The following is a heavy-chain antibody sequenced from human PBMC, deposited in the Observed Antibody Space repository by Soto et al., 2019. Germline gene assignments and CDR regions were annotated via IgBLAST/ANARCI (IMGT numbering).Heavy chain of an antibody. Sequence: SETLSLTCAVSSGSISSSNWWCWVRQPPGKGLEWIGEVFHSGSTNYNPSLKSRVTISVDKSKNQFSLNLSSVTAADTAVYYCARVRYSSSYFDYWGQGTLVTVSS. J-gene: IGHJ4*02. CDR2: VFHSGST. D-gene: IGHD6-13*01. CDR3: ARVRYSSSYFDY. V-gene: IGHV4-4*02. CDR1: SGSISSSNW.